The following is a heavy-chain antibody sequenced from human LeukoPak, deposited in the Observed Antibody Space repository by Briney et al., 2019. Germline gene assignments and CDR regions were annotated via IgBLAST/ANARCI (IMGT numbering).Heavy chain of an antibody. D-gene: IGHD3-9*01. Sequence: GGSLRLSCAASGFTFSSYAMHWVRQAPGKGLECVSAISSNRVSTYYADSVKGRFTIPRDNSKNTLYLQMGSLRAEDMAVYYCAREDDILTGYFQSLDYWGQGTLVTVSS. J-gene: IGHJ4*02. CDR1: GFTFSSYA. CDR3: AREDDILTGYFQSLDY. CDR2: ISSNRVST. V-gene: IGHV3-64*02.